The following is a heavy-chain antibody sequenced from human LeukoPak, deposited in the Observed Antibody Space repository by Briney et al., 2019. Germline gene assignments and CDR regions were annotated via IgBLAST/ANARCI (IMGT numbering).Heavy chain of an antibody. CDR3: ARVRITMVRGSGPSWFDP. CDR1: GGSFSGYY. J-gene: IGHJ5*02. V-gene: IGHV4-34*01. CDR2: INHSGST. Sequence: PSETLSLTCAVYGGSFSGYYWSWIRQPPGKGLEWIGEINHSGSTNYNPSLKSRVTISVDTSKNQFSLKLSSVTAADTAVYYCARVRITMVRGSGPSWFDPGAREPWSPSPQ. D-gene: IGHD3-10*01.